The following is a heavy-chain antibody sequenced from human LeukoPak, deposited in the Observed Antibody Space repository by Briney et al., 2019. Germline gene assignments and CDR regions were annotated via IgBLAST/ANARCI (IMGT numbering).Heavy chain of an antibody. CDR1: GFTFSDYY. CDR3: ARPVVAATTPDTFDI. V-gene: IGHV3-11*04. J-gene: IGHJ3*02. CDR2: ISSGGRTI. D-gene: IGHD2-15*01. Sequence: GGSLRLSCAASGFTFSDYYMSWIRQAPGKGLEWVSYISSGGRTIYYADSVKGRFTMSRDNAKNSLYLQMNSLRAEDTAVYYCARPVVAATTPDTFDIWGQGTMVTVSS.